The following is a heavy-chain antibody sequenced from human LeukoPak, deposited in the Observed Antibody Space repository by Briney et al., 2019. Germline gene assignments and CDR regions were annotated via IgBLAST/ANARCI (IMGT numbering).Heavy chain of an antibody. V-gene: IGHV1-2*06. CDR2: INPNSGGT. D-gene: IGHD1-26*01. J-gene: IGHJ4*02. CDR3: ASPSVVGAIPISDY. Sequence: ASVKVSCKASGYTFTGYYMHWVRQAPGQGLEWMGRINPNSGGTNYAQKFQGRVTMTRDTSISTAYMELSRLRSDDTAVYYCASPSVVGAIPISDYWGQGTLVTVSS. CDR1: GYTFTGYY.